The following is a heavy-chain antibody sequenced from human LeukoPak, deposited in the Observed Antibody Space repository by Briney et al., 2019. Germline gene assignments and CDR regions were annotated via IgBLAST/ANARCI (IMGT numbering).Heavy chain of an antibody. CDR1: GFTFSSYS. Sequence: PGGSLRLSCEASGFTFSSYSMNWVRQAPGKGLEWVSCISRSGNDIYYADSVKGRFTISRDNAKNSLYLQMNSLRAEDTALYYCARDSGDGYNYYFDFWGQGTLVTVSS. J-gene: IGHJ4*02. D-gene: IGHD5-24*01. CDR3: ARDSGDGYNYYFDF. V-gene: IGHV3-21*04. CDR2: ISRSGNDI.